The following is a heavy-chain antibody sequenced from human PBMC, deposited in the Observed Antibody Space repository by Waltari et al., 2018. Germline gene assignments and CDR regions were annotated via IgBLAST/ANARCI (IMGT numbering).Heavy chain of an antibody. CDR3: ARGRRIRYFVWLLPSFDY. J-gene: IGHJ4*02. V-gene: IGHV1-2*04. D-gene: IGHD3-9*01. Sequence: QVQLVQSGAEVTKPEASVQVSCKASGYTCTGYYMHWVRPAPGQGLEWMGWINPSSGGTNYAQKFQGWVTMTRDTSISTAYMELSRLRSDDTSVYYFARGRRIRYFVWLLPSFDYWGQGTLVTVSS. CDR2: INPSSGGT. CDR1: GYTCTGYY.